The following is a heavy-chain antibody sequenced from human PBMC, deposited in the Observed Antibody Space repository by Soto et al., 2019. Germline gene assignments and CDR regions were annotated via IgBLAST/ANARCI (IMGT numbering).Heavy chain of an antibody. CDR3: ARHAQWIIRAY. CDR2: INHSGST. J-gene: IGHJ4*02. D-gene: IGHD5-12*01. V-gene: IGHV4-34*01. Sequence: SETLSLTCTVYGGSFSGYYWTWIRQPPGTGLEWIGEINHSGSTNYNPSLKSRVTISVDTSKNQFSLKLSSVTAADTAVYYCARHAQWIIRAYWGQGSLVTVSS. CDR1: GGSFSGYY.